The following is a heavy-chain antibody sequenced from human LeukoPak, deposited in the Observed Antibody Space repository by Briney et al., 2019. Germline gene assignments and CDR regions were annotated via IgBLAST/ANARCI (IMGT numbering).Heavy chain of an antibody. Sequence: ASVKVSCKASGYTFATYYLNWVRQAPARGLEWMGKIDPNYGFAYYAQKFQGRFPMTRDTSTSTVYMEVNRLTSDDTAVYYCARVLAYCTDSSCPGMDVWGQGTTVTVSS. J-gene: IGHJ6*02. D-gene: IGHD2-8*02. CDR2: IDPNYGFA. V-gene: IGHV1-46*01. CDR3: ARVLAYCTDSSCPGMDV. CDR1: GYTFATYY.